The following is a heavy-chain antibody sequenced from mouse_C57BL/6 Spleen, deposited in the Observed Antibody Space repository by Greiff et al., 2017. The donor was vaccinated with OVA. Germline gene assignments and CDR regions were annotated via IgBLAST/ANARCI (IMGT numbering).Heavy chain of an antibody. Sequence: EVQLQQSGPELVKPGASVKISCKASGYTFTDYYMNWVKQSHGKSLEWIGDINPNNGGTSYNQKFKGKATLTVDKSSSTAYMELRSLTSEDSAVYYCARREGYDYQFAYWGQGTLVTVSA. J-gene: IGHJ3*01. CDR1: GYTFTDYY. CDR2: INPNNGGT. D-gene: IGHD2-4*01. CDR3: ARREGYDYQFAY. V-gene: IGHV1-26*01.